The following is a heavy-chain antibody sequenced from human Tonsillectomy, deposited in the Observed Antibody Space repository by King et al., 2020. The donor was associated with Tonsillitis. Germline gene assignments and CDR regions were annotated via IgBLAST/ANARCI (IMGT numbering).Heavy chain of an antibody. D-gene: IGHD5-24*01. Sequence: VQLVESGGVVVQPGGSLRLSCAASGFTFDDYTMHWVRQAPGEGLEWVSLICWDAGGTYYTDSLKGRFTMSRDNSKNSLYLQMNSLRSEDTALYYCAKEGGMATINGDFDYWGQGTLVTVSS. CDR2: ICWDAGGT. CDR1: GFTFDDYT. V-gene: IGHV3-43*01. CDR3: AKEGGMATINGDFDY. J-gene: IGHJ4*02.